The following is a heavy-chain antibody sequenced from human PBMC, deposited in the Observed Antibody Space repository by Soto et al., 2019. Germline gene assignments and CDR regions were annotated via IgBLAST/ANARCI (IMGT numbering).Heavy chain of an antibody. CDR1: GGSFSGYY. CDR3: ARGNSDCSGGSCYLYAFDI. V-gene: IGHV4-34*01. J-gene: IGHJ3*02. Sequence: PSETLSLTCAVYGGSFSGYYWSWIRQPPGKGLEWIGEINHSGSTNYNPSLKSRVTTSVDTSKNQFSLKLSSVTAADTAVYYCARGNSDCSGGSCYLYAFDIWGQGTMVTVSS. CDR2: INHSGST. D-gene: IGHD2-15*01.